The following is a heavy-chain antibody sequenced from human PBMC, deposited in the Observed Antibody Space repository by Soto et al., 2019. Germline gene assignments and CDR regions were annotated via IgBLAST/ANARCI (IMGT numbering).Heavy chain of an antibody. CDR2: ISPYTGNT. CDR1: GYIFVNYG. J-gene: IGHJ6*02. V-gene: IGHV1-18*01. D-gene: IGHD3-16*01. CDR3: VMVDNYVTPTPQDV. Sequence: QVQLVQSGDEVKKPGASVKVSCKASGYIFVNYGIAWVRQAPGQGLEWMGWISPYTGNTHSATKVQGRLTMTTDTSTRKAYMDPGSLTSDDTAVYYCVMVDNYVTPTPQDVWGQGTTVTVSS.